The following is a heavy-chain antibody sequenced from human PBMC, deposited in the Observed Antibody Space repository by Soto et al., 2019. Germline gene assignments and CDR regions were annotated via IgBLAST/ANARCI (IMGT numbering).Heavy chain of an antibody. J-gene: IGHJ4*02. Sequence: ESGGGLVKPGGSLRLACATSQFAFTTGWMSWVRQAPGKGLEWVGRIKSKTDGGTTDYAAPVKGRFTISRDDSKHTLFLQMNSLKIEDTAVYYCTTDGNFDYWGQGTLVTVAS. CDR2: IKSKTDGGTT. CDR3: TTDGNFDY. CDR1: QFAFTTGW. V-gene: IGHV3-15*01.